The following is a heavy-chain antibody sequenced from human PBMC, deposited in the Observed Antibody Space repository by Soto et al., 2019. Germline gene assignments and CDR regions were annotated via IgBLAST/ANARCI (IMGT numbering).Heavy chain of an antibody. V-gene: IGHV3-21*01. CDR2: ISCSTSYI. D-gene: IGHD3-22*01. Sequence: EVQLVESGGGLVKPGGSLRLSCAASGFTFSRYSMNWVRQAPGKGLEWVSSISCSTSYIYYADSVKGRFTISRDNAKNSLYLQMHSLRAEDTAVYYCARVVDYCDPYYYYGMDVWGQGTTVTVSS. CDR1: GFTFSRYS. J-gene: IGHJ6*02. CDR3: ARVVDYCDPYYYYGMDV.